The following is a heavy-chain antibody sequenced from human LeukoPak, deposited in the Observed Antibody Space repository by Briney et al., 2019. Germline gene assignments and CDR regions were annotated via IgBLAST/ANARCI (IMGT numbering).Heavy chain of an antibody. J-gene: IGHJ3*02. CDR2: IYHSGNT. CDR1: GGSISTANYY. CDR3: ARDLYGSGRNDAYDI. V-gene: IGHV4-39*07. D-gene: IGHD3-10*01. Sequence: SETLSLTCTVSGGSISTANYYWGWIRQPPGKGLEWIGSIYHSGNTYYNPSLKSRVTISVDTSKNQFSLKLSSVTAAETAVYYCARDLYGSGRNDAYDIWGQGTMVTASS.